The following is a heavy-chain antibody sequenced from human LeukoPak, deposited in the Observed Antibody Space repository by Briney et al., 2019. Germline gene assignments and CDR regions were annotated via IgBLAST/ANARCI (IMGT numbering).Heavy chain of an antibody. CDR3: AKHNYDFWSGYSNYYYYGMDV. CDR2: IYYSGST. Sequence: PSETLSLTCTVSGGSISSGDYYWSWIRQPPGKGLEWIGYIYYSGSTYYNPSLKSRVTISVDTSKNQFSLKLSSVTAADTAFYFCAKHNYDFWSGYSNYYYYGMDVWGQGTTVTVS. J-gene: IGHJ6*02. D-gene: IGHD3-3*01. V-gene: IGHV4-30-4*01. CDR1: GGSISSGDYY.